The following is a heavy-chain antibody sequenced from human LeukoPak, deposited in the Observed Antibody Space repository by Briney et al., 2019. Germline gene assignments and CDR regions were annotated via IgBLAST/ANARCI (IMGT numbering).Heavy chain of an antibody. CDR1: GFTFSSYG. D-gene: IGHD3-22*01. Sequence: GSLRLSCAASGFTFSSYGMHWVRQAPGKGLEWVAVIWYDGSNKYYADSVKGQFTISRDNSKNTLYLQMNSLRAEDTAVYYCAKDSYYDSSGYYRWGQGTLVTVSS. J-gene: IGHJ4*02. CDR3: AKDSYYDSSGYYR. V-gene: IGHV3-33*06. CDR2: IWYDGSNK.